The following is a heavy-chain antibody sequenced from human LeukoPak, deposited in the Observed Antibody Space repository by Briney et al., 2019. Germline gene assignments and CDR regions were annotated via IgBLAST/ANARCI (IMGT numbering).Heavy chain of an antibody. D-gene: IGHD2-15*01. V-gene: IGHV3-66*01. J-gene: IGHJ3*02. CDR3: ARAYSNAFHI. CDR2: ILGGGTT. Sequence: GGPLRLSCAASVFTAWSNPIPCGRPAPGKGLEWVSLILGGGTTYYADSVKGRFTISRDNSENTLYLQMNSLRADDTAVYYCARAYSNAFHIWGQGTMVTVSS. CDR1: VFTAWSNP.